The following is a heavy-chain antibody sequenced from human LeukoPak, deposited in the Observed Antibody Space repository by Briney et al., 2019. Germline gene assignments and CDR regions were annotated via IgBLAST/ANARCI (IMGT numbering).Heavy chain of an antibody. J-gene: IGHJ4*02. D-gene: IGHD1-26*01. CDR3: ARGAHASDY. Sequence: GGSLRLSCAASGFTFSTYWMNWVRQAPGKGLEWVAYIKQDGSEKYYVDSVKGRFTISRDNAKNSLYLQMNSLRDEDTAVYYCARGAHASDYWGQGTLVTVSS. CDR1: GFTFSTYW. CDR2: IKQDGSEK. V-gene: IGHV3-7*02.